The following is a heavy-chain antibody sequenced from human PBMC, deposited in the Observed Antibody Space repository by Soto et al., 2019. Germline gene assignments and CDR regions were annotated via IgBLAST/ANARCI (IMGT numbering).Heavy chain of an antibody. D-gene: IGHD2-2*01. CDR2: IRSSSSTI. CDR1: GFTFSSYS. Sequence: EVQLVESGGGLVQPGGSLRLSCAASGFTFSSYSMNWVRQAPGKGREWVSYIRSSSSTIYYADSVKGRFTISRDNAKNSLYPQMDSLRAEDTAVYYCARDPRLYCSSTSCEEYWGQGTLVTVSS. CDR3: ARDPRLYCSSTSCEEY. V-gene: IGHV3-48*01. J-gene: IGHJ4*02.